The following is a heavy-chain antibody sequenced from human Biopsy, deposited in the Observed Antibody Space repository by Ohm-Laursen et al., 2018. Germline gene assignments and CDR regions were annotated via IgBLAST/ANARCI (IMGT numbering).Heavy chain of an antibody. CDR2: ISAYNNNDT. CDR3: ARAKLEPVYYYYGMDV. CDR1: GYTFGNYG. Sequence: SSVKVSCKASGYTFGNYGVSWVRQAPGQGLEWMGWISAYNNNDTNYAQNLQGRVTMTADTSTSTTYMEVTSLRSDDTAVYYCARAKLEPVYYYYGMDVWGQGTTVTVSS. V-gene: IGHV1-18*01. J-gene: IGHJ6*02. D-gene: IGHD1-1*01.